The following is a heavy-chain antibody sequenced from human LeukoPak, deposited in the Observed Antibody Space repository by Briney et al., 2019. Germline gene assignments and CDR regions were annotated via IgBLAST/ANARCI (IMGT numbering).Heavy chain of an antibody. D-gene: IGHD3-9*01. CDR2: IYYSGST. V-gene: IGHV4-59*01. CDR3: ARGMGYDILTGYSQPYFDY. J-gene: IGHJ4*02. Sequence: SETLSLTCTVSGGSISSYYWSWIRQPPGKGLGWIGYIYYSGSTNYNPSLKSRVTISVDTSKNQFSLKLSSVTAADTAVYYCARGMGYDILTGYSQPYFDYWGQGTLVTVSS. CDR1: GGSISSYY.